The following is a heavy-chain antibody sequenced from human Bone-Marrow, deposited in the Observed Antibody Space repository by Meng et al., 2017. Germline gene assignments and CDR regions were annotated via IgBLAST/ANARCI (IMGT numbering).Heavy chain of an antibody. V-gene: IGHV1-8*01. D-gene: IGHD1-26*01. CDR2: MNPNSGNT. CDR3: ARGGFSGSYFGLDYYYYGMDV. J-gene: IGHJ6*02. Sequence: GESLKISCAASGYTFTSYDINWVRQATGQGLEWMGWMNPNSGNTGYAQKFQGRVTMTRNTSISTAYMELSSLRSEDTAVYYCARGGFSGSYFGLDYYYYGMDVWGQGTTVTGSS. CDR1: GYTFTSYD.